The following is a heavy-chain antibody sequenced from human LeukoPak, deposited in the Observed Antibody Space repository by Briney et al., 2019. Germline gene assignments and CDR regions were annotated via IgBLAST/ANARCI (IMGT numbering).Heavy chain of an antibody. CDR1: GFTFSSYA. D-gene: IGHD3-22*01. CDR3: AKTRDNSGYYYFDY. CDR2: ISAGGGST. V-gene: IGHV3-23*01. Sequence: GGSLRLSCAASGFTFSSYAMTWVRQAPGKGLEWVSAISAGGGSTYYADSVKGRFTISRDCSKNTLYLQMNSLRAEDTAVYYCAKTRDNSGYYYFDYWGQGTLVTVSS. J-gene: IGHJ4*02.